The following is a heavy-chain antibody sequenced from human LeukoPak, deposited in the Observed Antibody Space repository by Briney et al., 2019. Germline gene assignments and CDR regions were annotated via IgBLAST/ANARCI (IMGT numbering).Heavy chain of an antibody. J-gene: IGHJ5*02. CDR3: ARERDYYDRSGYNHNWFDP. Sequence: ASVKVSCKASGYTFTGYYMHWVRQAPGQGLEWMGWINPNSGGTNYAQKFQGRVTMTRDTSISTAYMELSRLRSDDTAVYYCARERDYYDRSGYNHNWFDPWGQGTLVTVSS. V-gene: IGHV1-2*02. CDR2: INPNSGGT. CDR1: GYTFTGYY. D-gene: IGHD3-22*01.